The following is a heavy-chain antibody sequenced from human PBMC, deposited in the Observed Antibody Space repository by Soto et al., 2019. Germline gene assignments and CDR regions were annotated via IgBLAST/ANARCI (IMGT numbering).Heavy chain of an antibody. J-gene: IGHJ3*02. CDR1: GGSISSSRYY. Sequence: LSLTCTVSGGSISSSRYYWGWIRQPPGKGLEWIGTIYYSGNTYYNPSLKSRVTISVDTSKNQFSPKLSSVTAADTAVYYCASPVVVTAFDAFHIWGQPTMVTVSS. V-gene: IGHV4-39*01. D-gene: IGHD2-21*02. CDR3: ASPVVVTAFDAFHI. CDR2: IYYSGNT.